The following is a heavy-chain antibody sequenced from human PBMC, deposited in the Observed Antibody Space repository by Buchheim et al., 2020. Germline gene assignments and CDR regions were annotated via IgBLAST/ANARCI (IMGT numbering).Heavy chain of an antibody. CDR3: ARDWRYCSGGSCYVIDY. D-gene: IGHD2-15*01. CDR1: GFTFSSYW. CDR2: IKQDGSEK. J-gene: IGHJ4*02. V-gene: IGHV3-7*01. Sequence: EVQLVESGGGLVQPGGSLRLSCAASGFTFSSYWMSWVRQAPGKGLEWVANIKQDGSEKYYVDSVKGRYTISRDNAKHSLYLQMNSLRAEDTAVYYCARDWRYCSGGSCYVIDYWGQGTL.